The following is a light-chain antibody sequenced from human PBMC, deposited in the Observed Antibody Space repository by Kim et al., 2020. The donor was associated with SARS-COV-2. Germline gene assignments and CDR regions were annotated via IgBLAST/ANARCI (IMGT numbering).Light chain of an antibody. Sequence: VALGQTVRITCQGDSLRSYYASWYQQKPGQAPVLVIYGKNNRPSGIPDRFSGSSSGNTASLTITGAQADDEADYYCNSRDSSGNHLVFGGGTKLTVL. CDR1: SLRSYY. CDR2: GKN. J-gene: IGLJ2*01. CDR3: NSRDSSGNHLV. V-gene: IGLV3-19*01.